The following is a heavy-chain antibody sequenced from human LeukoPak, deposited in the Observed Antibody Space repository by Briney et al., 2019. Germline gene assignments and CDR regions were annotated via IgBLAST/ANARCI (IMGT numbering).Heavy chain of an antibody. V-gene: IGHV4-31*03. CDR1: GGSISSGGYY. CDR3: ARESWDCSSTSCYGGFDY. Sequence: SQTLSLTCTVSGGSISSGGYYWSWIRQHPGKGLEWIGYVYYSGSTYYNPSLKSRVTISVDTSKNQFSLKLSSVTAADTAVYYCARESWDCSSTSCYGGFDYWAQGTLVTVSS. CDR2: VYYSGST. D-gene: IGHD2-2*01. J-gene: IGHJ4*02.